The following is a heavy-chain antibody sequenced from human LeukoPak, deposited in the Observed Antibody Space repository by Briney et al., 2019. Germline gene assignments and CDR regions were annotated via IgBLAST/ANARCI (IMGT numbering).Heavy chain of an antibody. D-gene: IGHD3-22*01. J-gene: IGHJ4*02. CDR3: ARRSYDSSVYYRYMYYFDY. V-gene: IGHV5-51*01. CDR2: SYPGDSDT. CDR1: GYSFTTNW. Sequence: GESLKISCKGSGYSFTTNWIGWVGQMPRKGLEWRGGSYPGDSDTRYSPSFPGQVTISVDKSISTAYLQWSSLKASDTAMYYCARRSYDSSVYYRYMYYFDYWGQGTLVTVSS.